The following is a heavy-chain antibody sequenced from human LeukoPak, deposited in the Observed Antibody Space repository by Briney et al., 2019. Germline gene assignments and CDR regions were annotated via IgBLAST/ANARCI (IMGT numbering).Heavy chain of an antibody. D-gene: IGHD2-15*01. Sequence: PSETLSLTCAVYGGSFSGYYWSWIRQPPGKGLEWIGEINHSGSTNYNPSLKSRVTISVDTSKNQFSLKLSSVTAADTAVYYCARLGVLRDYWGQGTLVTVSS. CDR3: ARLGVLRDY. J-gene: IGHJ4*02. CDR2: INHSGST. CDR1: GGSFSGYY. V-gene: IGHV4-34*01.